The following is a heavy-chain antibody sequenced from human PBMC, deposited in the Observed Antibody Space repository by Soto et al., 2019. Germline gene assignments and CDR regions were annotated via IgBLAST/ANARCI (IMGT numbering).Heavy chain of an antibody. Sequence: GGSLRLSCAASGFTFSSYAMHWVRQAPGKGLDFVLVISSNGGSTDYANFVKGRFTISRDNSKNTLNLQMGSLRAEDTAVYYCAKSPGMYYYDSSGYYHYDYWGQGTLVTVSS. CDR1: GFTFSSYA. J-gene: IGHJ4*02. D-gene: IGHD3-22*01. CDR3: AKSPGMYYYDSSGYYHYDY. CDR2: ISSNGGST. V-gene: IGHV3-64*01.